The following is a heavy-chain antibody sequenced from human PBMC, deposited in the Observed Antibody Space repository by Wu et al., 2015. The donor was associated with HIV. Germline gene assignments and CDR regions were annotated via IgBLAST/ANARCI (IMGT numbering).Heavy chain of an antibody. CDR2: FDPENGNA. V-gene: IGHV1-24*01. D-gene: IGHD3-16*02. J-gene: IGHJ3*02. Sequence: QAPLVQSGAEVKKPGASVKVSCKASGYTLSKLSMHWVRQAPGKGLEWMGSFDPENGNAIYAQSFQARVTMTGDTSADIAYMEVSSLRSDDTAIYYCASVIHPKAFDIWGQGTMVTVSS. CDR3: ASVIHPKAFDI. CDR1: GYTLSKLS.